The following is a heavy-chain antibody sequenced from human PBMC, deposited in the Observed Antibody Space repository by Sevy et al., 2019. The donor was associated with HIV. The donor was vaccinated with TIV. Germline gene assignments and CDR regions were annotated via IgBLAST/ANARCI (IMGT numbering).Heavy chain of an antibody. CDR1: GFSLSTSGVG. CDR3: AHSWKYYYDSSGYYDY. CDR2: IYWNDDK. Sequence: SGPTLVKPTQTLTLTCTFSGFSLSTSGVGVGWIRQPPGKALEWLALIYWNDDKRYSPSLKSRLTITKDTSKNQVVLTMTNVDPVDTATYYCAHSWKYYYDSSGYYDYWGQGTLVTVSS. D-gene: IGHD3-22*01. J-gene: IGHJ4*02. V-gene: IGHV2-5*01.